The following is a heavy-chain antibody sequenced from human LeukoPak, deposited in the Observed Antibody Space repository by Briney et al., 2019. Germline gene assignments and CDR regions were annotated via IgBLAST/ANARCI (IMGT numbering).Heavy chain of an antibody. CDR1: GFTFISYW. V-gene: IGHV3-7*03. Sequence: GGSLRLSCAASGFTFISYWMSWVRQAPGKGLEWVANIKQDGSDKYYVDSVKGRFTISRDNAKNSLILQMNSLRAEDTAVYYCGKGNSEPITIFGVDPSRSPRHDYWGQGTLVTVSS. J-gene: IGHJ4*02. CDR3: GKGNSEPITIFGVDPSRSPRHDY. CDR2: IKQDGSDK. D-gene: IGHD3-3*01.